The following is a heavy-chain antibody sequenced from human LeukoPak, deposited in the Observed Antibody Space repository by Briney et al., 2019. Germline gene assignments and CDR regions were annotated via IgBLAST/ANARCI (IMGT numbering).Heavy chain of an antibody. Sequence: GGSLRLSCAASGFTFSSYSMNWVRQAPGKGLEWVSSISSSSSYIYYADSVKGRFTISRDNAKNSLYLQMNSLRAEDTAVYYCARTLSSGILNRPFDYWGQGTLVTVSS. CDR1: GFTFSSYS. CDR3: ARTLSSGILNRPFDY. CDR2: ISSSSSYI. J-gene: IGHJ4*02. D-gene: IGHD6-19*01. V-gene: IGHV3-21*01.